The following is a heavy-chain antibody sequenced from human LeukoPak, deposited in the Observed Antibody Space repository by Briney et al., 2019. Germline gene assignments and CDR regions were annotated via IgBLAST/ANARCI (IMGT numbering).Heavy chain of an antibody. CDR1: GFTFSNYW. CDR3: ARDLVYGSGSCGH. J-gene: IGHJ4*02. D-gene: IGHD3-10*01. V-gene: IGHV3-74*01. Sequence: GGSLRLSCAASGFTFSNYWMQWFRQAPGKGLVWVSRINGEGGTSYADSVKGRFTISRDNAKNTVHLQMNSLRAEDTAVYYCARDLVYGSGSCGHWGQGTLVTVSS. CDR2: INGEGGT.